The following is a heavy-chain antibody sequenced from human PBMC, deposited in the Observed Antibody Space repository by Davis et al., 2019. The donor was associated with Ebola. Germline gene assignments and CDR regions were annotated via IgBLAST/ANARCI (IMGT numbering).Heavy chain of an antibody. J-gene: IGHJ5*02. Sequence: PGGSLRLSCTVSGGSISSHYWSWIRQPPGKGLEWIGYIYYSGSTNYNPSLKSRVTISVDTSKNQFSLKLSSVTAADTAVYYCARGGIAVAANKGDWFDPWGQGTLVTVSS. CDR2: IYYSGST. V-gene: IGHV4-59*11. CDR1: GGSISSHY. CDR3: ARGGIAVAANKGDWFDP. D-gene: IGHD6-19*01.